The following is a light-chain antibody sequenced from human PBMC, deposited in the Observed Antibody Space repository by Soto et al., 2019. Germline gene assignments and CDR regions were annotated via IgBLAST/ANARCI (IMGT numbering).Light chain of an antibody. Sequence: DIQMTQPPSSLSASVGDSVTITCRASQSITTYLNWYQQKPGQAPNLLIYTTSTLKSGVPSRFSGSGSGTDFTLTISALRPEDFATYFCQQAHSTPVTFGGGTKVDIK. J-gene: IGKJ4*01. CDR2: TTS. CDR3: QQAHSTPVT. CDR1: QSITTY. V-gene: IGKV1-39*01.